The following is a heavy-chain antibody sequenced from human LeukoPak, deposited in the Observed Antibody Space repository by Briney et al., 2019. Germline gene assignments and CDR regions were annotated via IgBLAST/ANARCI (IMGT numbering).Heavy chain of an antibody. J-gene: IGHJ4*02. V-gene: IGHV1-46*01. CDR1: GSTFISYY. CDR2: INPSGGST. CDR3: ARDRRGWTTENFDY. Sequence: WASVKVSCKASGSTFISYYIHWVRQAPGQGLEWMGIINPSGGSTSYAQKFQGRVTMTRDMSTSTVYMELSSLRSEDTAVYYCARDRRGWTTENFDYWGQGTLVTVSS. D-gene: IGHD3/OR15-3a*01.